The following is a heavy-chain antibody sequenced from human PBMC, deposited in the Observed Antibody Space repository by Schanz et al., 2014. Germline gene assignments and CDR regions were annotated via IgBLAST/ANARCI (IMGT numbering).Heavy chain of an antibody. CDR2: ISDSGDST. D-gene: IGHD3-16*01. Sequence: EVQLLESGGGLVQPGGSLRISCAASGFTFSGYAMSWVRQAPGKGLEWVSDISDSGDSTHYADSVKGRFTISRDNAKNSLFRQMNSVSAEDTAVYFGERDYERDLSSPRHDAFDVWGQGTVXTVSS. V-gene: IGHV3-48*04. J-gene: IGHJ3*01. CDR1: GFTFSGYA. CDR3: ERDYERDLSSPRHDAFDV.